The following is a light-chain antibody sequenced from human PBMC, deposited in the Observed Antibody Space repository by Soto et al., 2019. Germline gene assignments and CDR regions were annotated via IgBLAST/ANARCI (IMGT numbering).Light chain of an antibody. Sequence: DIHMTQSPSSLSSSLGDRVTITFRASQSISSYLNWYQQKPGKAPNLLIYAASSLQSGVPSRFSGSGSGTDFTLTISSLQPEDFATYYCQQSYSTPWTFGQGTKVDI. J-gene: IGKJ1*01. V-gene: IGKV1-39*01. CDR2: AAS. CDR1: QSISSY. CDR3: QQSYSTPWT.